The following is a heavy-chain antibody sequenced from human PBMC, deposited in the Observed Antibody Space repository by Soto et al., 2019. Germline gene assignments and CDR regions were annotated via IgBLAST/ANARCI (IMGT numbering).Heavy chain of an antibody. D-gene: IGHD2-21*02. J-gene: IGHJ5*02. V-gene: IGHV2-5*01. Sequence: PVNRTQSLPLTNTFSGLSLTTPAAGVGWIRQPPEKALKWLALIYWNDDARYSPSRKSRLTITRATSKNQVVLFFTNMERLDTATSYCSHKGSGDCARDSCCDPWGQG. CDR3: SHKGSGDCARDSCCDP. CDR2: IYWNDDA. CDR1: GLSLTTPAAG.